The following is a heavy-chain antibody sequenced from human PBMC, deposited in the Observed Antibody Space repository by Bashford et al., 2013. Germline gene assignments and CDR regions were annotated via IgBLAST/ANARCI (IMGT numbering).Heavy chain of an antibody. CDR3: AKDYNAVRFFEWLFFDY. J-gene: IGHJ4*02. Sequence: VRQAPGKGLEWVGRIKSKTDGGTTDYAAPVKGRFTISRDDSKNTLYLQMNSLKTEDTAVYYCAKDYNAVRFFEWLFFDYWGQGTLVTVSS. V-gene: IGHV3-15*01. D-gene: IGHD3-3*01. CDR2: IKSKTDGGTT.